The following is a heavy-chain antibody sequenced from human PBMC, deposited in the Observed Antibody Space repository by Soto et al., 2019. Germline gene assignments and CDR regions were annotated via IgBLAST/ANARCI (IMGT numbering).Heavy chain of an antibody. Sequence: QVQLVESGGGVVQPGRSLRLSCAASGFTFSGYGMHWVRQAPGKGLEWVAVISYDGSNKYYADSVKGRFTISRDNSKNTLYLQMNSLRAEDTAVYYCAKDVRGYPNYWGQGTLVTVSS. D-gene: IGHD5-12*01. V-gene: IGHV3-30*18. J-gene: IGHJ4*02. CDR2: ISYDGSNK. CDR3: AKDVRGYPNY. CDR1: GFTFSGYG.